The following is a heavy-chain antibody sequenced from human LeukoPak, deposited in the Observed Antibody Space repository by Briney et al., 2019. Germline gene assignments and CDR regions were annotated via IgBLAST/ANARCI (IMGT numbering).Heavy chain of an antibody. CDR2: IKQDGSEK. Sequence: PGGSLRLSCAASGFTFSSYWMSWVRQAPGKGLEWVANIKQDGSEKYYVDSVKGRFTISRDNAKNTLYLQMNSLRAEDTAVYYCARSISITIFGVVMAPYYYMDVWGKGTTVTVSS. J-gene: IGHJ6*03. V-gene: IGHV3-7*01. CDR1: GFTFSSYW. CDR3: ARSISITIFGVVMAPYYYMDV. D-gene: IGHD3-3*01.